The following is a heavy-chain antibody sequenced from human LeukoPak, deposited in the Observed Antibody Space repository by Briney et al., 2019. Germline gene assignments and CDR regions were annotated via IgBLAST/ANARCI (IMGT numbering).Heavy chain of an antibody. V-gene: IGHV4-34*01. CDR1: GGSFSGYY. Sequence: SETLSLTCAVYGGSFSGYYWSWIRQPPGKGLEWIGEINHSGSTNYNPSLKSRVTISVDTSKNQFSLKLSSVTAADTAVYYCARGNSYDYWGQETLVTVSS. J-gene: IGHJ4*02. CDR3: ARGNSYDY. D-gene: IGHD4-23*01. CDR2: INHSGST.